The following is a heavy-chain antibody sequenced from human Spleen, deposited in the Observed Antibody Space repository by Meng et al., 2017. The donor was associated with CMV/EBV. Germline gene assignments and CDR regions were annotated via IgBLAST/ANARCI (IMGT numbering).Heavy chain of an antibody. J-gene: IGHJ6*02. CDR1: GFTFSSYS. CDR3: ARNVDRGYDFWSGYYVPYYYYYYGMDA. Sequence: GGSLRLSCAASGFTFSSYSMNWVRQAPGKGLEWVSSISSSSSYIYYADSVKGRFTISRDNAKNSLYLQMNSLRAEDTAVYYCARNVDRGYDFWSGYYVPYYYYYYGMDAWGQGTTVTVSS. CDR2: ISSSSSYI. V-gene: IGHV3-21*01. D-gene: IGHD3-3*01.